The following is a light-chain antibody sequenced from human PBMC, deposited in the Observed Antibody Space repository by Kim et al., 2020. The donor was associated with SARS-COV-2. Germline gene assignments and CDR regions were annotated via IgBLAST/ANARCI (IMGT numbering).Light chain of an antibody. CDR3: QQSYKTPYT. J-gene: IGKJ2*01. CDR2: GTF. V-gene: IGKV1-39*01. CDR1: QTFGSY. Sequence: SASVGDRVTITCRTSQTFGSYLSWYQHKPGKAPKLLIFGTFNLESGVPSRFSGSTYGTDFTLTISTLQPEDSATYYCQQSYKTPYTFGQGTKLEI.